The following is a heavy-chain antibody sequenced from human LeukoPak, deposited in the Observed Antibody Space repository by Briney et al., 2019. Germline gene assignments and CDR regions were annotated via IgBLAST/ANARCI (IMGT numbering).Heavy chain of an antibody. J-gene: IGHJ4*02. V-gene: IGHV3-7*01. CDR1: GFSFSDYW. CDR3: VTSWIRQDSDS. Sequence: PGGSLRLSCAASGFSFSDYWMSWVRQAPGKGLEWVADITPDGSGKTYVDSVKGRLTISRDNAKQSLYLQMDTLTAEDTAVYYCVTSWIRQDSDSWGQGTLVTVSS. D-gene: IGHD1-1*01. CDR2: ITPDGSGK.